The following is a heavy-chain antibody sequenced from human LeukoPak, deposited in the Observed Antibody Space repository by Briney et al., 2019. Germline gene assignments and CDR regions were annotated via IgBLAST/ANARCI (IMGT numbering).Heavy chain of an antibody. D-gene: IGHD3-10*01. Sequence: SETLSLTCTVSGGSISSYYWSWIRQPAGKGLEWIGYIYYSGSTNYNPSLKSRVTISVDTSKNQFSLKLSSVTAADTAVYYCARFITMVRGAPYWYFDLWGRAPWSLSPQ. CDR3: ARFITMVRGAPYWYFDL. J-gene: IGHJ2*01. CDR1: GGSISSYY. CDR2: IYYSGST. V-gene: IGHV4-59*01.